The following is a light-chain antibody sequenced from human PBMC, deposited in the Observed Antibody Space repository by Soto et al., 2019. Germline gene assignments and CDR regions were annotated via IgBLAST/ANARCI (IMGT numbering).Light chain of an antibody. CDR2: GVS. CDR1: ISDFVVYNY. V-gene: IGLV2-14*01. CDR3: STHTTSGAIQV. J-gene: IGLJ1*01. Sequence: QSVLTQPSSVSGSPGQSITISCTGTISDFVVYNYVSWYQQLPGKAPKLMIYGVSNRPSGVSNRFSGSKSGNTASLTISGLQADDEADYYCSTHTTSGAIQVFGTGTKVTVL.